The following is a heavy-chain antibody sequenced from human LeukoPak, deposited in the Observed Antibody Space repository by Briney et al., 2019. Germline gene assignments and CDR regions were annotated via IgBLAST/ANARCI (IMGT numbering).Heavy chain of an antibody. CDR1: GFTFSSYA. Sequence: GGSLRLSCAASGFTFSSYAMHWVRQAPGNGLEWVAVISYDGGNKYYADSVKGRFTISRDNSKNTLYLQMNSLRAEDTAVYYCAKLKYSGSYHAPNYFDYWGQGTLVTVSS. CDR3: AKLKYSGSYHAPNYFDY. D-gene: IGHD1-26*01. CDR2: ISYDGGNK. J-gene: IGHJ4*02. V-gene: IGHV3-30-3*02.